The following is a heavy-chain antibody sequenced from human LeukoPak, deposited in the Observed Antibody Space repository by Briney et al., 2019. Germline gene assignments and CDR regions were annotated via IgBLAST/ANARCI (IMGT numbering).Heavy chain of an antibody. V-gene: IGHV4-61*02. CDR3: ARAPLRYYFDY. Sequence: PSQTLSLTCAVSGGSISSGGYYWSWIRQPAGKGLEWIGRIYTSGSTNYNPSLKSRVTISVDTSKNQFSLKLSSVTAADTAVYYCARAPLRYYFDYWGQGTLVTVSS. J-gene: IGHJ4*02. CDR1: GGSISSGGYY. CDR2: IYTSGST.